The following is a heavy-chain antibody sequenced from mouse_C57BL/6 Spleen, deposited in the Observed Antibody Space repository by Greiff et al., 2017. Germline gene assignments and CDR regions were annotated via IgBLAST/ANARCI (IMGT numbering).Heavy chain of an antibody. D-gene: IGHD1-1*01. CDR2: IDPEDGET. J-gene: IGHJ1*03. CDR1: GFNIKDYY. Sequence: VHVKQSGAELVKPGASVKLSCTASGFNIKDYYMHWVKQRTEQGLEWIGRIDPEDGETKYAPKFQGKATITADTSSNTAYLQLSSLTSEDTAVYYCARWITTVVARDWYFDVWGTGTTVTVSS. V-gene: IGHV14-2*01. CDR3: ARWITTVVARDWYFDV.